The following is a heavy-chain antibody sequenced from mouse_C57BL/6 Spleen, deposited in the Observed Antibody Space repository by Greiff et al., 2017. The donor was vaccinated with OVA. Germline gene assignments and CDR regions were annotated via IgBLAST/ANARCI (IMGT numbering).Heavy chain of an antibody. Sequence: EVQVVESGPGLVKPSQSLSLTCSVTGYSITSGYYWNWIRQFPGNKLEWMGYISYDGSNNYNPSLKNRISITRDTSKNQFFLKLNSVTTEDTATYYCARGESWFAYWGQGTLVTVSA. CDR1: GYSITSGYY. V-gene: IGHV3-6*01. J-gene: IGHJ3*01. CDR3: ARGESWFAY. CDR2: ISYDGSN.